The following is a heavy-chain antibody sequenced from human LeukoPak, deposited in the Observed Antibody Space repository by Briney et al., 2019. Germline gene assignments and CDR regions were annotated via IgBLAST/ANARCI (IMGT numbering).Heavy chain of an antibody. V-gene: IGHV3-11*01. CDR2: IDRGGTNI. D-gene: IGHD6-19*01. Sequence: GGSLRLSCAASGFTFSDHYMTWIRQAPGKGLQWVSYIDRGGTNIYYADSVKGRFTISRDNAKNSPFLQMSSLRADDTAVYYCARDGLSSGWTLGDYWGRGTLVTVSS. CDR1: GFTFSDHY. CDR3: ARDGLSSGWTLGDY. J-gene: IGHJ4*02.